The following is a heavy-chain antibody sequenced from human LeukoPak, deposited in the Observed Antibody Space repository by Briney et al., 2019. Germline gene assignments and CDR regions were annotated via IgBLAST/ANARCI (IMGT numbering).Heavy chain of an antibody. CDR1: GTTLSGSA. J-gene: IGHJ2*01. D-gene: IGHD5-18*01. V-gene: IGHV3-73*01. CDR2: IRSKANSSAT. CDR3: AKDNSAGTAMALWYFDL. Sequence: GGSLRLSCAASGTTLSGSAMHWVRQASGKGLEWVGRIRSKANSSATAYAASVKGRFTISRDDSKNTAYLQMNSLRAEDTALYYCAKDNSAGTAMALWYFDLWGRGTLVTVSS.